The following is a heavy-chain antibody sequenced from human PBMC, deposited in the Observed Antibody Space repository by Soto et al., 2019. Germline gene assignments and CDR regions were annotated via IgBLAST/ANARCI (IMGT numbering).Heavy chain of an antibody. J-gene: IGHJ5*02. Sequence: QVPPQQWGAGLLKPSETLSLTCAVYGGSFSGLYWSWIRQPPGKGLEWIGELNHGGSSNYNPALESRATISVDTSKNQFSLKLSSVTAADTAVYYCARGGRRLRQWLNWFDLWGQGTLVTVSS. CDR3: ARGGRRLRQWLNWFDL. CDR1: GGSFSGLY. V-gene: IGHV4-34*01. CDR2: LNHGGSS. D-gene: IGHD6-19*01.